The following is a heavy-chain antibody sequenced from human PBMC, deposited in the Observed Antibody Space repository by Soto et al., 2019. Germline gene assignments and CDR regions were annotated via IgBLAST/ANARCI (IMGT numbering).Heavy chain of an antibody. V-gene: IGHV4-34*01. CDR1: GGSFSGYY. D-gene: IGHD6-13*01. CDR3: ARVGYSSSPDY. CDR2: INHSGST. Sequence: PSETLSLTCAVYGGSFSGYYWSWIRQPPGKGLEWIGEINHSGSTNYNPSLKSRVTISVDTSKNQFSLKLSSVTAADTAVYYCARVGYSSSPDYWGQGTMVTVYS. J-gene: IGHJ4*02.